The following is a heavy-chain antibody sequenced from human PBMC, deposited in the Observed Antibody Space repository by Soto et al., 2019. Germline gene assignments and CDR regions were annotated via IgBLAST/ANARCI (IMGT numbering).Heavy chain of an antibody. Sequence: EVQLVESGGGLVQPGGSLRLSCAASGFTFSGYSMFWVRQAPGKGLXXXSAINTNGVNTFYAKSVKGRFTISRDNSKNTMYLQMGSLRAEDMAVYYCARGRVEDSSGWATYFDYWGQGTLVTVSS. CDR2: INTNGVNT. CDR3: ARGRVEDSSGWATYFDY. V-gene: IGHV3-64*01. CDR1: GFTFSGYS. J-gene: IGHJ4*02. D-gene: IGHD6-19*01.